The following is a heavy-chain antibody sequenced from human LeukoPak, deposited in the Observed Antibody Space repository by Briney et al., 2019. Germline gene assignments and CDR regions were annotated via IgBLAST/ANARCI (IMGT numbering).Heavy chain of an antibody. CDR1: GDSISSYY. V-gene: IGHV4-4*07. J-gene: IGHJ4*02. D-gene: IGHD3-22*01. CDR2: IYSSGST. CDR3: ARDYYYHNSGFFGY. Sequence: SETLSLTCTVSGDSISSYYWSWIRQPAEKGLEWIGHIYSSGSTNYNPSLKSRVTMSADTSKNQFSLRPSSLTAADTAVYFCARDYYYHNSGFFGYWGQGTLVTVSS.